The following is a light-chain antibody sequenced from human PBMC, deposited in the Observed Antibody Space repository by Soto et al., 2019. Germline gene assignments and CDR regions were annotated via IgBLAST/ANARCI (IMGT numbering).Light chain of an antibody. CDR3: QAWDRSSYV. V-gene: IGLV3-1*01. Sequence: SYELTRPPSVSVSPGQTASITCSGDKLGDKYACWYQQKPGQSPVLVIYQDSKRPSGIPERFSGSNSGNTATLTISGTQAMDEADYYCQAWDRSSYVFGTGTKLTVL. CDR2: QDS. CDR1: KLGDKY. J-gene: IGLJ1*01.